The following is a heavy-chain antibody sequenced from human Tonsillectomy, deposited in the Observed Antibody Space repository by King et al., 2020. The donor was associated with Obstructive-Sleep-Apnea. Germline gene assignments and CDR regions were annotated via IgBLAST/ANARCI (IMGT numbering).Heavy chain of an antibody. D-gene: IGHD3-22*01. CDR3: ARDSYYYASSGYYPPWYFDL. Sequence: QLQESGPGLVKPSETLSLTCTVSGYSISSGYYWGWIRQPPGKGLEWIGSIYHSGSTYYNPSLKSRVTISVDTSKNQFSLKLSSVTAADTAVYYCARDSYYYASSGYYPPWYFDLWGRGTLVTVSS. CDR2: IYHSGST. CDR1: GYSISSGYY. J-gene: IGHJ2*01. V-gene: IGHV4-38-2*02.